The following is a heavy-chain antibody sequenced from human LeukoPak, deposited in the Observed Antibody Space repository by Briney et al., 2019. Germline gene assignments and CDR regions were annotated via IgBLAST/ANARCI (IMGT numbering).Heavy chain of an antibody. D-gene: IGHD1-26*01. CDR2: IQQDGSEK. V-gene: IGHV3-7*05. J-gene: IGHJ4*02. CDR3: ARNPPRYFN. Sequence: GGSLRLSCAASGFTFSSSVMIWVRQAPGKGLEWVANIQQDGSEKYYVDSVKGRFTISRDNAKNSLYLQMNSLRAEDTAVYYCARNPPRYFNWGQGTLVTVSS. CDR1: GFTFSSSV.